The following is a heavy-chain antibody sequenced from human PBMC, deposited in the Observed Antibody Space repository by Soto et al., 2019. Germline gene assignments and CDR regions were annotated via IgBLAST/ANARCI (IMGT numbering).Heavy chain of an antibody. CDR3: ARLYGDSSNFYYFYGMDV. J-gene: IGHJ6*02. CDR2: TRKKASRYTT. Sequence: GGSLRLSCAASGFTFSDHYMDWVREAPGKGLEWVGRTRKKASRYTTEYAASVKGRFTISRDDSKNSLYLQMNSLKTKDTAVYYCARLYGDSSNFYYFYGMDVWGQLSTVTV. D-gene: IGHD4-17*01. V-gene: IGHV3-72*01. CDR1: GFTFSDHY.